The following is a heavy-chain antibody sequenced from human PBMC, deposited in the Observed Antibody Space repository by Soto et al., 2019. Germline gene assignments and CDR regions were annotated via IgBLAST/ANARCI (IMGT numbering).Heavy chain of an antibody. D-gene: IGHD5-12*01. J-gene: IGHJ6*03. CDR3: AKDRFSGYDWVPYYMDF. V-gene: IGHV3-23*01. CDR2: ISGSGGST. CDR1: GFTFSSYA. Sequence: GVLRLSCAASGFTFSSYAMSWVRQAPGKGLEWVSAISGSGGSTYYADSVKGRFTISRDNSKNTLYLQMNSLRAEDTAVYYCAKDRFSGYDWVPYYMDFWGKGTTVTVSS.